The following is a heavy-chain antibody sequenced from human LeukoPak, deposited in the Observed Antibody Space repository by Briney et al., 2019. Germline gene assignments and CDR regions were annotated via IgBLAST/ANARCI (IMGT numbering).Heavy chain of an antibody. V-gene: IGHV4-59*01. CDR1: GGSISSYY. J-gene: IGHJ4*02. CDR3: ARGYYDILTGYYFDY. D-gene: IGHD3-9*01. Sequence: NPSETLSLTCTVSGGSISSYYWSWIRQPPGKGLEWIGYIHYSGSTNYNPSLKSRVTISEDTSKNQFSLKLRSVTAADTAVYYCARGYYDILTGYYFDYWGQGTLVTVSS. CDR2: IHYSGST.